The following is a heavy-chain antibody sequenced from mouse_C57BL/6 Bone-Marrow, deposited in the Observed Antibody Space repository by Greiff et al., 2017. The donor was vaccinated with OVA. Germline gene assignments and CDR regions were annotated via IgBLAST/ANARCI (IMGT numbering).Heavy chain of an antibody. V-gene: IGHV1-50*01. D-gene: IGHD1-1*01. J-gene: IGHJ3*01. CDR3: ARGGTVVATPLAY. CDR1: GYTFTSYW. CDR2: IDPSDSYT. Sequence: QVQLQQPGAELVKPGASVKLSCKASGYTFTSYWMQWVKQRPGQGLEWIGEIDPSDSYTNYNQKFKGKATLTVDTSSSTAYMQLSSLTSEDSAVYDCARGGTVVATPLAYWGQGTLVTVSA.